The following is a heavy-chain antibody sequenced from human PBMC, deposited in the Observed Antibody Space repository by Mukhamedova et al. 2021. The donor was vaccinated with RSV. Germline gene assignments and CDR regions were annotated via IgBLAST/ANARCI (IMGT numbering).Heavy chain of an antibody. D-gene: IGHD4-17*01. CDR2: ISAYNGNT. Sequence: GWMGWISAYNGNTNYAQKLQGRVTMTTDTSTSTAYMELRSLRSDDTAVYYCARDYMRVTVTDYYFDYLGQGTLVTVSS. CDR3: ARDYMRVTVTDYYFDY. V-gene: IGHV1-18*01. J-gene: IGHJ4*02.